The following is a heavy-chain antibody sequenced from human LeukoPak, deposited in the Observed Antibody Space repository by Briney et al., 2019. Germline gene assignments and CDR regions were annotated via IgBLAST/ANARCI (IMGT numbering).Heavy chain of an antibody. V-gene: IGHV1-8*03. CDR1: GYTFTSYD. CDR3: ARGATDVTRHLDY. CDR2: MNPNSGNT. Sequence: GASVRVSCKASGYTFTSYDINWVRQATGQGLEWMGWMNPNSGNTGYAQKFQGRVTITRNTSISTAYMELSSLRSEDTAVYYCARGATDVTRHLDYWGQGILVTVSS. J-gene: IGHJ4*02. D-gene: IGHD4-23*01.